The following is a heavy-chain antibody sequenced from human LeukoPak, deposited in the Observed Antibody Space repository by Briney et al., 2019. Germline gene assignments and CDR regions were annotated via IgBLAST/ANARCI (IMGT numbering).Heavy chain of an antibody. J-gene: IGHJ4*02. CDR3: ARDREGYCSGGSCTSFDY. CDR2: ISSTGNNI. D-gene: IGHD2-15*01. CDR1: GFTFSGYE. Sequence: GGSLRLSCVASGFTFSGYEMNWVRQAPGKGPEWVSYISSTGNNILYAHSVKGRFTISRDNAKNSLFLQMNSLRAEDTAIYYCARDREGYCSGGSCTSFDYWGQGTLVTVSS. V-gene: IGHV3-48*03.